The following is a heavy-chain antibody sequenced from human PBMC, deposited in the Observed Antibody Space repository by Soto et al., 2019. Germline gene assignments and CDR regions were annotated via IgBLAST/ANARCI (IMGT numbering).Heavy chain of an antibody. CDR3: ASMVGDPVLSFDS. CDR1: GGSFSSYY. J-gene: IGHJ5*01. Sequence: QVQLQESGPGLVKPSETLSLTCTVSGGSFSSYYWSWIRQPPGRGLGGIGFIFYSGSTSYNPSLKSRVTISIDPSEYQFSLKLNSVTAADTAVYYCASMVGDPVLSFDSWGQGTLVAVSS. V-gene: IGHV4-59*01. D-gene: IGHD3-10*02. CDR2: IFYSGST.